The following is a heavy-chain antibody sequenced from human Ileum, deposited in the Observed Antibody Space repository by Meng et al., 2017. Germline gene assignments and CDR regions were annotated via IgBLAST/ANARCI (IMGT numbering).Heavy chain of an antibody. CDR3: ARSITMIVVVLTGGVDY. J-gene: IGHJ4*02. V-gene: IGHV1-2*02. D-gene: IGHD3-22*01. Sequence: ASVKVSCKASGYTFTGYYMHWVRQAPGQGLEWMGWINPNSGGTNYAQKFQGRVTMTRDTSISTAYMELSRLRSDDTVVYYCARSITMIVVVLTGGVDYWGQGTLVTVSS. CDR2: INPNSGGT. CDR1: GYTFTGYY.